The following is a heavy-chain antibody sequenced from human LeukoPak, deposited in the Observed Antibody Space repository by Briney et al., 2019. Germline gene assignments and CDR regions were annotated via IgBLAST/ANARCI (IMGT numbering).Heavy chain of an antibody. D-gene: IGHD6-13*01. V-gene: IGHV1-69*04. CDR1: GGTFSSYA. J-gene: IGHJ3*02. Sequence: GASVKVSCKASGGTFSSYAISWVRQAPGQGLEWMGRIIPILGIANYAQKFQGRVTITADKSTSTAYMELSSLRSEDTAVYYCARFGYSSSWSDDAFDIWGQGTMVTVSS. CDR3: ARFGYSSSWSDDAFDI. CDR2: IIPILGIA.